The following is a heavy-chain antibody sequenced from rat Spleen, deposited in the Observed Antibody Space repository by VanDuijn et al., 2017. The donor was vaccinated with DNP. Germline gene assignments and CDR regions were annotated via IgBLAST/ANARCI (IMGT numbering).Heavy chain of an antibody. CDR2: ISSGGNT. J-gene: IGHJ4*01. CDR1: GFSPNSYT. D-gene: IGHD1-11*01. Sequence: QVQLKESGPGLVQPSQTLSLTCAVSGFSPNSYTVTWVRQPPGKGLEWVAAISSGGNTYYNSALKSRLSISRDTSKSQVFLKMNSLQAEDTAMYFCASHPTGPYVMDAWGQGTSVTVSS. V-gene: IGHV2-6*01. CDR3: ASHPTGPYVMDA.